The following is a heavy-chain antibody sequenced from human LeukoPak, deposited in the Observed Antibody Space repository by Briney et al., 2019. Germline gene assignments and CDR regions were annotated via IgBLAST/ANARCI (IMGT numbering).Heavy chain of an antibody. CDR2: ISTGSSII. CDR1: GFTFSAYS. V-gene: IGHV3-48*01. CDR3: AIYDSSGYYNY. J-gene: IGHJ4*02. D-gene: IGHD3-22*01. Sequence: PGGSLRLSCAASGFTFSAYSINWIRQAPGKGLEWISYISTGSSIIYYADSVKGRFTISRDNAKKSLYLQMNSLRAEDTAVYYCAIYDSSGYYNYWGQGTLVTVSS.